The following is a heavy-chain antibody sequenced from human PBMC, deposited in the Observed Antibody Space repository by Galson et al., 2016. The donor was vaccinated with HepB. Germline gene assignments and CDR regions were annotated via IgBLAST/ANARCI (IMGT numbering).Heavy chain of an antibody. D-gene: IGHD1-26*01. J-gene: IGHJ4*02. Sequence: SLRLSCAASGFTFSSHGMHWVRQATGKGLEWVSSIDPTGDTFYPVSVKARFTVSRENANNSLSLQMNSLRAGDTAVDYCARGGEGKYTSFDFWGQGTLVTVSS. CDR3: ARGGEGKYTSFDF. CDR2: IDPTGDT. V-gene: IGHV3-13*01. CDR1: GFTFSSHG.